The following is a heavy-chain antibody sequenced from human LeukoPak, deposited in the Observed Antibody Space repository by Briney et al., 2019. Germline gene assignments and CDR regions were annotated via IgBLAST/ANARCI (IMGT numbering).Heavy chain of an antibody. CDR2: ISSNGGST. CDR3: AKELKMAVVGTVAFDI. D-gene: IGHD5-24*01. CDR1: GFTFISYA. V-gene: IGHV3-64*04. Sequence: GGSLRLSCSASGFTFISYALHWVRQAPGKGLEYVSAISSNGGSTYYADSVKGRFTISRDNSKNTLYLQMNSLRAEDTAVYYCAKELKMAVVGTVAFDIWGQGTKVTV. J-gene: IGHJ3*02.